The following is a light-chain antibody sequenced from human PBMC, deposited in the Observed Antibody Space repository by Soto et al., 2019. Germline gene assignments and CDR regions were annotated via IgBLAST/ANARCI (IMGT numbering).Light chain of an antibody. Sequence: EIVLTQSPATLSVSPGERATLSCRASQSIRNSLAWYQQKPGKAPRLLIYDASNMATGIPARLSASGCGKDFTLTISSLETEDSAVYYCQQRGEWPQGATFGQGTRLEIK. V-gene: IGKV3-11*01. CDR3: QQRGEWPQGAT. J-gene: IGKJ5*01. CDR2: DAS. CDR1: QSIRNS.